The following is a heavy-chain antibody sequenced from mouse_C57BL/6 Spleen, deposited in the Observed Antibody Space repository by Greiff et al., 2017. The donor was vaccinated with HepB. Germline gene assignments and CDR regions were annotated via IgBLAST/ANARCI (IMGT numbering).Heavy chain of an antibody. CDR3: ARSGDCEGVGAMDY. D-gene: IGHD3-2*02. CDR1: GYTFTSYW. V-gene: IGHV1-55*01. Sequence: QVQLQQPGAELVKPGASVKMSCKASGYTFTSYWITWVKQRPGQGLEWIGGIYPGSGGTNYNEKFKSKATLTADTSSSTAYMQLSSLTSEDSAVYYGARSGDCEGVGAMDYWGQGTSVTVSS. J-gene: IGHJ4*01. CDR2: IYPGSGGT.